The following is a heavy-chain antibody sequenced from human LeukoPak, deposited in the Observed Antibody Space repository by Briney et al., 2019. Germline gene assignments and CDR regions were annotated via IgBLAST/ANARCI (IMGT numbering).Heavy chain of an antibody. D-gene: IGHD2-2*01. CDR3: ARDPFCSSSTGCYFEDWFDP. V-gene: IGHV3-20*04. J-gene: IGHJ5*02. CDR1: GVKFDDYD. CDR2: ITWNGDKT. Sequence: WGSLRLSCTASGVKFDDYDMSWVRQVPGKGLEWVSGITWNGDKTGNADSARGRFAISRDNTKKSLYLQMSSLRAEDTALYYCARDPFCSSSTGCYFEDWFDPWGPGTLVTVSS.